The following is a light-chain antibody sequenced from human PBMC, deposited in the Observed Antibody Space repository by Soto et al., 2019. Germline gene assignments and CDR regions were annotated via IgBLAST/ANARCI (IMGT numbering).Light chain of an antibody. CDR1: SSDIGGYKY. V-gene: IGLV2-14*01. J-gene: IGLJ2*01. CDR2: EVS. CDR3: SSYTSSNTRVI. Sequence: QSALTQPASVSGSPGQSITISCTGTSSDIGGYKYVSWYQQHPGNAPKLMIYEVSNRPSGVSDRFSGSKFGNTASLTISVLQAEDDADYYGSSYTSSNTRVIFGGGTKLTVL.